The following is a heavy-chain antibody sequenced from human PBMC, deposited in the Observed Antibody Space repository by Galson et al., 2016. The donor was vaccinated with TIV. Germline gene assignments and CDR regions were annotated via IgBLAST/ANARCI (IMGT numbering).Heavy chain of an antibody. V-gene: IGHV1-8*01. D-gene: IGHD2-21*01. CDR2: MNPNSGDT. Sequence: SVKVSCKASGYTFTSYDIVWVRQATGQGLEWMGWMNPNSGDTGYAQKFQGRITMTRSVSTSTAYMELSSLTSADTAVYYCARPPYCGGDCYKYDRWGQGTLVTVSS. CDR3: ARPPYCGGDCYKYDR. J-gene: IGHJ4*02. CDR1: GYTFTSYD.